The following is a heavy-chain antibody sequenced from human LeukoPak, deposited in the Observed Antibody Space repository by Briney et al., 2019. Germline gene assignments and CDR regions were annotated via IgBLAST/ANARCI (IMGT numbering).Heavy chain of an antibody. J-gene: IGHJ4*02. CDR2: ICGSGGCT. CDR3: ASTPFYDYVWGSYRYRGLFDN. V-gene: IGHV3-23*01. Sequence: GGSLRLSCAASGFTFSTYAMSWVRQAPGRGLEWVSGICGSGGCTYYADSVKGRFTISRDNSKNTLYLQMNSLRAEDTAVYYCASTPFYDYVWGSYRYRGLFDNWGQGTPVTVSS. CDR1: GFTFSTYA. D-gene: IGHD3-16*02.